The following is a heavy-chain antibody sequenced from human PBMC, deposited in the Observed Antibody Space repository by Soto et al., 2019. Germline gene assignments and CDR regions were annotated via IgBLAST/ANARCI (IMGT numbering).Heavy chain of an antibody. Sequence: GESLKISCQGSGYSFIKYSISWVRQMPGKGMEWMGNIDPSDSYTKYSPSFQGHVTFSADKSLSTAYLQWSSLKASDTATYYCARHEIIFGDYDTSGYHLAADYWGQGTPVTVSS. CDR1: GYSFIKYS. CDR2: IDPSDSYT. D-gene: IGHD3-22*01. V-gene: IGHV5-10-1*01. J-gene: IGHJ4*02. CDR3: ARHEIIFGDYDTSGYHLAADY.